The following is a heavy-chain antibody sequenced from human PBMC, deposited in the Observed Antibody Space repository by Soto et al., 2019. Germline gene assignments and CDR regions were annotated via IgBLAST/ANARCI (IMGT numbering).Heavy chain of an antibody. J-gene: IGHJ4*02. CDR1: GGSISSGGYY. V-gene: IGHV4-31*03. Sequence: QVQLQESGPGLVKPSQTLSLTCTVSGGSISSGGYYWSWLRQHPGKGLEWIGYIYYSGSTYYNPSLKSRVTRSVDTSKNQFSRKLSSVTAADTAVYYCARDGEGGGLYWGQGTLVTVSS. D-gene: IGHD3-16*01. CDR2: IYYSGST. CDR3: ARDGEGGGLY.